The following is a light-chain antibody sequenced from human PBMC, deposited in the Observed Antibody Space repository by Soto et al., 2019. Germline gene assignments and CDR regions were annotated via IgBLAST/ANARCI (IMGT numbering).Light chain of an antibody. CDR2: AAS. V-gene: IGKV1-27*01. Sequence: DIQMTQSPSSLSASVGDTVTITCRASQGISNDLAWYQQKPGLVPNLLLYAASTLQSGVPSRFSGSGSGTDFTLTISSLRPEDVATYYCQKYNNAPRTFGQRTKVEI. CDR1: QGISND. J-gene: IGKJ1*01. CDR3: QKYNNAPRT.